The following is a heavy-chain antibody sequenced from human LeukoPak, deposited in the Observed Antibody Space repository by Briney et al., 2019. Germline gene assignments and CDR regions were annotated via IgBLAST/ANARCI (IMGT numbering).Heavy chain of an antibody. CDR2: ISSSSSYI. CDR1: GFTFSDAW. J-gene: IGHJ3*02. D-gene: IGHD1-26*01. V-gene: IGHV3-21*01. Sequence: GGSLRLSCAASGFTFSDAWMSWVRQAPGKGLEWVSSISSSSSYIYYADSVKGRFTISRDNAKNSLYLQMNSLRAEDTAVYYCARAPEWELLDAFDIWGQGTMVTVSS. CDR3: ARAPEWELLDAFDI.